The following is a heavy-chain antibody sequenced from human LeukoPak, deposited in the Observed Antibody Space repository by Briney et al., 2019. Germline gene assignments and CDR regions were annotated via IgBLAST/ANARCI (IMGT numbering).Heavy chain of an antibody. Sequence: ASVKVSCKASGYTFTSYGISWGRQAPGQGPEWMGWISAYNGNTNYAQKLQGRVTMTTDTSTSTAYMELRSLRSDDTAVYYCAREGSYDSSGYLDYWGQGTLVTVSS. CDR1: GYTFTSYG. J-gene: IGHJ4*02. V-gene: IGHV1-18*01. D-gene: IGHD3-22*01. CDR2: ISAYNGNT. CDR3: AREGSYDSSGYLDY.